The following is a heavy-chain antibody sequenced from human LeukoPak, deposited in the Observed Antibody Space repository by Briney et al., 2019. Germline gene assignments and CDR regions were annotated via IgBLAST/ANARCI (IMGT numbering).Heavy chain of an antibody. D-gene: IGHD3-10*01. CDR2: INQSGST. CDR3: ARGYGSGSYFVY. Sequence: SETLSLTCAVYGGASSGYYWSWIRQPPGKGLEWIGEINQSGSTNQNPSLKSRVTISIDTSKNQFSLKLSSVTAADTAVYYCARGYGSGSYFVYWGQGTLVTVSS. J-gene: IGHJ4*02. CDR1: GGASSGYY. V-gene: IGHV4-34*01.